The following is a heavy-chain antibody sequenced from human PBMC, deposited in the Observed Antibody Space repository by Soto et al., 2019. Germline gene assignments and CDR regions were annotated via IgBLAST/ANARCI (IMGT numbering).Heavy chain of an antibody. CDR1: GVSVSDYH. Sequence: PSETLSLTCSVSGVSVSDYHWTWIRLTPKKELQWIGFIHCNGRTDSSPSLKSRVTISLDMSKNHVSLKLKSVTVADSAMYYCARVHLGTAGTSNWFDSSGQGIQVTVSA. CDR3: ARVHLGTAGTSNWFDS. V-gene: IGHV4-59*02. J-gene: IGHJ5*01. D-gene: IGHD6-13*01. CDR2: IHCNGRT.